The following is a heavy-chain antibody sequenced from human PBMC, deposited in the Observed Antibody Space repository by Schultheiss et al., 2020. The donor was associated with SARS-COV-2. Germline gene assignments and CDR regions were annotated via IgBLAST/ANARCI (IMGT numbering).Heavy chain of an antibody. D-gene: IGHD6-13*01. Sequence: SETLSLTCTVSGGSISSSSYYWSWIRQPAGKGLEWIGRIYTSGSTNYNPSLKSRVTISVDTSKNQFSLRLSSVTAADTAVYYCARSQSSSWYVYYYYGMDVWGQGTTVTVSS. CDR3: ARSQSSSWYVYYYYGMDV. CDR1: GGSISSSSYY. V-gene: IGHV4-61*02. CDR2: IYTSGST. J-gene: IGHJ6*02.